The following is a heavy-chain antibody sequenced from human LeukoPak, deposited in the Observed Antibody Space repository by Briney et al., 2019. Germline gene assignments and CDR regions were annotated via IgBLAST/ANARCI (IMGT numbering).Heavy chain of an antibody. CDR1: GGSFSGYY. CDR3: ARLEGGEWLRYGGY. J-gene: IGHJ4*02. V-gene: IGHV4-34*01. D-gene: IGHD5-12*01. CDR2: INHSGST. Sequence: SDTLSLTCAVYGGSFSGYYWSWIRQPPGKGLEWIGEINHSGSTNYSPSLQHRVTISAATSKNQFSLKLSSVTAADTAVYYCARLEGGEWLRYGGYWGQGVLVTVSS.